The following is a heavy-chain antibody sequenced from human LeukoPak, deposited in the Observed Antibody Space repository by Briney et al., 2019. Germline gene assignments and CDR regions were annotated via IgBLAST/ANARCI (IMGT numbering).Heavy chain of an antibody. D-gene: IGHD2-15*01. V-gene: IGHV4-34*01. J-gene: IGHJ6*02. CDR2: INHSGST. Sequence: SETLSLTCAVYGGPFSGYYWSWIRQPPGKGQEWIGEINHSGSTNYNPSLKSRVTISVDTSKNQFSLNLTSVTAADTAVYYCARGPYCNGGACYRGMDVWGQGTTVTVSS. CDR1: GGPFSGYY. CDR3: ARGPYCNGGACYRGMDV.